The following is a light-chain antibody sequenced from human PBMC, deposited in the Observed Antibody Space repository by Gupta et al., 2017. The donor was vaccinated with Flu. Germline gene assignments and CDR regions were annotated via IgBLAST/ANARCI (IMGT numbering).Light chain of an antibody. CDR3: MQSAQMPPIT. Sequence: SCKSSQTLLHTDGKTYLNWYVQRPGLPPQLLIYEGSKRFSGVSDRFNATGSQTDFTLHISRVEAEDVGVYFCMQSAQMPPITFGGGTRVET. CDR2: EGS. CDR1: QTLLHTDGKTY. V-gene: IGKV2D-29*01. J-gene: IGKJ4*01.